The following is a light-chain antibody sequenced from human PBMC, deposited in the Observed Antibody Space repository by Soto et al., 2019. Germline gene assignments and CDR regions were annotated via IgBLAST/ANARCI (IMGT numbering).Light chain of an antibody. CDR2: DVN. J-gene: IGLJ2*01. CDR1: SSDVGNYHY. Sequence: QSALTQPRSVSGSPGQSVTISCTGTSSDVGNYHYVSWYQQHPGKAPKLMIYDVNKRPSGVPDRFSGSKSGNTASLTISGLQAEDEADYYCCSYAGSYTLVFGGGTKLTVL. CDR3: CSYAGSYTLV. V-gene: IGLV2-11*01.